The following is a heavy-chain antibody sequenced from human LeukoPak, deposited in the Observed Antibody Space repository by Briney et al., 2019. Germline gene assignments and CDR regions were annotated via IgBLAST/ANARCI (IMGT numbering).Heavy chain of an antibody. J-gene: IGHJ3*02. D-gene: IGHD1-1*01. CDR1: GFTVSSNY. V-gene: IGHV3-53*01. CDR2: IYSDGST. Sequence: GGSLRLSCAVSGFTVSSNYMSWVRQAPGKGLEWVSVIYSDGSTYYTDSVKGRFTISRDNSRDTLYLQMNSLRAEDTAEYYCAKSLFTSATGTGRAFHIWGQGTMVTVSS. CDR3: AKSLFTSATGTGRAFHI.